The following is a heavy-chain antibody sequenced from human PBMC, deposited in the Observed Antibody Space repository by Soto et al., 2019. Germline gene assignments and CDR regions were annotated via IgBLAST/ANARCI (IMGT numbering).Heavy chain of an antibody. CDR2: ISAYNGNT. CDR3: ARVGGSYGWAYYYYYMDV. Sequence: ASVKVSCKASGYTFTSYGISWVRQAPGQGLEWMGWISAYNGNTNYAQKLQGRVTMTTDTSTSTAYMELRSLRSDDTAVYYCARVGGSYGWAYYYYYMDVWGKGTTVTVSS. J-gene: IGHJ6*03. CDR1: GYTFTSYG. D-gene: IGHD5-18*01. V-gene: IGHV1-18*01.